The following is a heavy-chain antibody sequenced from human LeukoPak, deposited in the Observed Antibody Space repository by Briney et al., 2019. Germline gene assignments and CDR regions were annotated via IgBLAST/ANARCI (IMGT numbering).Heavy chain of an antibody. CDR2: IYYSGST. V-gene: IGHV4-59*08. J-gene: IGHJ4*02. D-gene: IGHD4/OR15-4a*01. CDR1: GDSISSYY. CDR3: ARQDDGANSADY. Sequence: ASETLSLTCSVSGDSISSYYWSWIRQPPGKGLEWVGYIYYSGSTNYNPSLKSRVTISVDTSHNQVSLRLTSVTAPDTAMYCCARQDDGANSADYWGQGALVTVSP.